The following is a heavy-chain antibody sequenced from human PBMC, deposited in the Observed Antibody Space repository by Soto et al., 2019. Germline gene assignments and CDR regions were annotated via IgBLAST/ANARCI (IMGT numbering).Heavy chain of an antibody. CDR3: ARDREYCSGDNCYETGADY. CDR1: GFSFSSYT. V-gene: IGHV3-48*01. CDR2: ISRNASTI. D-gene: IGHD2-15*01. Sequence: GGSLRLSCLACGFSFSSYTMNWFRQAPGKGLEWVSDISRNASTISYADSVRGRFTISRDNAKTSLYLQMNSLRAEDTAVYYCARDREYCSGDNCYETGADYWGQGALVTVSS. J-gene: IGHJ4*02.